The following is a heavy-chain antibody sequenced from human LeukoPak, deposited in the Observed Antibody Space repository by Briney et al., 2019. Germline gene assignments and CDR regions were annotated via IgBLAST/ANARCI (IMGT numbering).Heavy chain of an antibody. J-gene: IGHJ4*02. D-gene: IGHD5-12*01. CDR1: GFTFSNAW. Sequence: GGSLRLSCAASGFTFSNAWMSWVRQAPGKGLEWVGRIKSKTDGGTTDYAAPVKGRFTISRDNSKNTLYLQMNSLRAEDTAVYYCAKALRNSGYDGDYDYWGQGTLVTVSS. CDR3: AKALRNSGYDGDYDY. V-gene: IGHV3-15*01. CDR2: IKSKTDGGTT.